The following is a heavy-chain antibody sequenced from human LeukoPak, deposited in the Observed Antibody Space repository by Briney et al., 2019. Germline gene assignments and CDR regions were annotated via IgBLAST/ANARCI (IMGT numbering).Heavy chain of an antibody. CDR3: ARVMKELIFGVVIPATDAFDI. D-gene: IGHD3-3*01. CDR2: IYYSGST. Sequence: SETLSLTCTVSGGSISSVGYYWSWIRQHPGKGLEWIGYIYYSGSTYYNPSLKSRVTISVDTSKNQFSLKLSSVTAADTAVYYCARVMKELIFGVVIPATDAFDIWGQGTMVTVSS. CDR1: GGSISSVGYY. V-gene: IGHV4-31*03. J-gene: IGHJ3*02.